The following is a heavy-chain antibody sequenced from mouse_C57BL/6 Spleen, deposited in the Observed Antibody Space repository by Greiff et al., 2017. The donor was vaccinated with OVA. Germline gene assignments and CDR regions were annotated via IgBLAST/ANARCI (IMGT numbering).Heavy chain of an antibody. J-gene: IGHJ1*03. CDR2: IYPGDGDT. V-gene: IGHV1-82*01. CDR1: GYAFSSSW. CDR3: ASHYGSSYWYFDV. D-gene: IGHD1-1*01. Sequence: VQLQESGPELVKPGASVKISCKASGYAFSSSWMNWVKQRPGKGLEWIGRIYPGDGDTNYNGKFKGKATLTADKSSSTAYMQLSSLTSEDSAVYFCASHYGSSYWYFDVWGTGTTVTVSS.